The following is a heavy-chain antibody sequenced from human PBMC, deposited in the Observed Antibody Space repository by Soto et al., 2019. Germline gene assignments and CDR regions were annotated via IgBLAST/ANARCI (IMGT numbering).Heavy chain of an antibody. CDR3: ASGGRPYLIFTGSYPGDYYFDY. J-gene: IGHJ4*02. D-gene: IGHD3-9*01. Sequence: SVKVSCKASGGTFSIYAISWVRQAPGQGLEWMGGIIPIFGTSNYAQKFQGRVTINADKSTSTAYMELRRLRYEDPAVYYCASGGRPYLIFTGSYPGDYYFDYWGQGTMVT. CDR2: IIPIFGTS. CDR1: GGTFSIYA. V-gene: IGHV1-69*06.